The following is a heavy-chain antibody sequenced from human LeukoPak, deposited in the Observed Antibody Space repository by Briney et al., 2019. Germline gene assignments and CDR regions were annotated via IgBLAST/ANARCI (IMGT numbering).Heavy chain of an antibody. CDR1: GLSFSDYG. J-gene: IGHJ2*01. V-gene: IGHV3-30*02. CDR2: IRHDGNKK. Sequence: PGGSLRLSCGASGLSFSDYGMHWVRQAPGKGLEWVAFIRHDGNKKYLPDSMKGRFSVSRDNSNNTLYLQMNSLRPDDTALYSCAQQGWRDTYGRNWYLGLWGRGTLVTVSS. CDR3: AQQGWRDTYGRNWYLGL. D-gene: IGHD2-8*01.